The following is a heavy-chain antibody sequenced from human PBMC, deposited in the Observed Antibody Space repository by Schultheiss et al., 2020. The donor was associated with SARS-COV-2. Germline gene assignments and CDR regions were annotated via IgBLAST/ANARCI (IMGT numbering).Heavy chain of an antibody. Sequence: GGSLRLSCAASGFTFSSYAMSWVRQAPGKGLEWVSAISGSGGSTYYADSVKGRFTISRDNSKNTLYLQMNSLRAEDTAVYYCAKDRRRAFYSSDFDYWGQGTLVTGSS. D-gene: IGHD6-19*01. J-gene: IGHJ4*02. V-gene: IGHV3-23*01. CDR1: GFTFSSYA. CDR2: ISGSGGST. CDR3: AKDRRRAFYSSDFDY.